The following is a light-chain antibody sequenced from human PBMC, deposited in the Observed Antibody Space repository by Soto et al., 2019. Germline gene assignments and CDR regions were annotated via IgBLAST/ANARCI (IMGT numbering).Light chain of an antibody. J-gene: IGLJ2*01. V-gene: IGLV2-23*01. CDR3: SSFAGSGTLVV. Sequence: QSALTQPASLSVSPGQSITISCTGTKTDIGNYNLVSWYQRHPDKAPKLIIYEDTKRPSGISNRFSASKSGTTASLTISGLQAEDEADYHCSSFAGSGTLVVFGGGTKLTVL. CDR1: KTDIGNYNL. CDR2: EDT.